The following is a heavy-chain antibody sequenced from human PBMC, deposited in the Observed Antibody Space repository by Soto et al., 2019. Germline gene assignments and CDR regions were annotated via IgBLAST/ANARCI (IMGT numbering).Heavy chain of an antibody. CDR1: GGSISNGYR. CDR3: ARSGSYCIDY. V-gene: IGHV4-4*02. D-gene: IGHD1-26*01. J-gene: IGHJ4*02. CDR2: IYRSGST. Sequence: QVQLQESGPGLVKPSGPLSLTCAVSGGSISNGYRWTWVRQPPGKGLEWIGEIYRSGSTNYNPSLKSRVIISVDKSKNQLSLNLSSVTAADTAVYFCARSGSYCIDYWGQGTLVTVSS.